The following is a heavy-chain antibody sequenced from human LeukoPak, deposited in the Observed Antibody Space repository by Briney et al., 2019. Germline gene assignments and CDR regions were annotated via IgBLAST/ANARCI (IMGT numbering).Heavy chain of an antibody. CDR1: GFSFSDYG. Sequence: PGGSLRLSCAASGFSFSDYGMHWVRQAPGKGLEWVAFIWHDGSNTYYGDSVKGRFTVSRDNSEDTVYLQMCSLRAEDTAVYFCAKDYNFYGSGTSALYYYFCMDVWGKGTPVTVSS. V-gene: IGHV3-30*02. D-gene: IGHD3-10*01. CDR3: AKDYNFYGSGTSALYYYFCMDV. J-gene: IGHJ6*03. CDR2: IWHDGSNT.